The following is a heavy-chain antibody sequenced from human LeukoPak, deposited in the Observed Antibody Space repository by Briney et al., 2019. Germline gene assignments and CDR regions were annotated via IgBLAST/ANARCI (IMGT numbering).Heavy chain of an antibody. CDR2: INHSGST. V-gene: IGHV4-34*01. D-gene: IGHD2-15*01. CDR1: GGSFSGYY. J-gene: IGHJ4*02. CDR3: ARALKGSYPLDY. Sequence: PSETLSLTCAVYGGSFSGYYWSWIRQPPGKGLEWIGEINHSGSTNYNPSLKSRVTISVDPSKNQFSLKLSSVTAADTAVYYCARALKGSYPLDYWGQGTLVTVSS.